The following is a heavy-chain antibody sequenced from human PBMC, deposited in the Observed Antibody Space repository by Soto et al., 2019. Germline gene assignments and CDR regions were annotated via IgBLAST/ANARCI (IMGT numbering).Heavy chain of an antibody. CDR2: IYYSGST. D-gene: IGHD1-7*01. CDR3: ARTELRDAPFDY. V-gene: IGHV4-31*03. J-gene: IGHJ4*02. Sequence: TLSLTCTVSGGSISSGGYYWSWIRQHPGKGLEWIGYIYYSGSTYYNPSLKSRVTISVDTSKNQFSLKLSSVTAADTAVYYCARTELRDAPFDYWGQGTLVTVSS. CDR1: GGSISSGGYY.